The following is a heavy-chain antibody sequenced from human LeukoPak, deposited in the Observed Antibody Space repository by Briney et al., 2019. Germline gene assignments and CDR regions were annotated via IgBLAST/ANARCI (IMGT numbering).Heavy chain of an antibody. CDR1: GGSFSGYS. J-gene: IGHJ4*02. CDR2: INHSGST. Sequence: PSETLSLTCAVYGGSFSGYSWSWIRQPPGKGLDWIGEINHSGSTNYNPSLKSRVTISVDTSKNQFSLKLSFVTAADTAVYYCARTMYYYDSSGYYEWGQGTLVTVSS. CDR3: ARTMYYYDSSGYYE. V-gene: IGHV4-34*01. D-gene: IGHD3-22*01.